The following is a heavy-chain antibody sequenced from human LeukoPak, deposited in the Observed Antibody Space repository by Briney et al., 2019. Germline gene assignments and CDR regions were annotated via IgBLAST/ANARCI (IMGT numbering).Heavy chain of an antibody. CDR1: GGSISSYY. V-gene: IGHV4-4*07. D-gene: IGHD1-1*01. CDR3: ARAPTGTGGWNWFDP. CDR2: IYPSGST. J-gene: IGHJ5*02. Sequence: WETLSLTCTVSGGSISSYYWSWIRRPAGKGLELIWRIYPSGSTSYNPSLKSRVTMSVAKSKNQFSLKLSSVTAADTAVYYCARAPTGTGGWNWFDPWGQGTLVAVSS.